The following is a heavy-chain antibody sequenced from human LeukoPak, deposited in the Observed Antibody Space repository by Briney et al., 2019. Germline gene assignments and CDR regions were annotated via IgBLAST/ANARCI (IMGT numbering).Heavy chain of an antibody. D-gene: IGHD3-3*01. CDR2: IKHDGSEK. CDR1: GFIFTNYF. J-gene: IGHJ4*02. V-gene: IGHV3-7*01. Sequence: GGSLRLSCAASGFIFTNYFMSWVRQAPGKGLEWVASIKHDGSEKYYVDSVRGRFTISRDNAKNSLYLQMNSLRAEDTAVYYCARDPAGYYDFWSGYSDYFDYWGQGTLVTVSS. CDR3: ARDPAGYYDFWSGYSDYFDY.